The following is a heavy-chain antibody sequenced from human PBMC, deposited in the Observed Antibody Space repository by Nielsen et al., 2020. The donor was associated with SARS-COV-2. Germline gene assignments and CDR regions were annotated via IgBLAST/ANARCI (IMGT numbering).Heavy chain of an antibody. Sequence: SVKVSCKASGGTFSSYAISWVRQAPGQGLEWMGGIIPIFGTANYAQKFQGRVTITADESTSTAYMELSSLRSEDTAVYYCARGGATTLLDFDYWGQGTLVTVSS. V-gene: IGHV1-69*13. J-gene: IGHJ4*02. CDR1: GGTFSSYA. D-gene: IGHD1-26*01. CDR3: ARGGATTLLDFDY. CDR2: IIPIFGTA.